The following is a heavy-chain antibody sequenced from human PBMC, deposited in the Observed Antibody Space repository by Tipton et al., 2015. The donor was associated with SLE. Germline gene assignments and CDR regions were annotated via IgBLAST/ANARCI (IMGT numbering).Heavy chain of an antibody. Sequence: TLSLTCSVSGDSISSPNYYWGWIRQPPGKGLEWIGRVHTSGSTSYNPSLQSRLTMSLDTSNNQLYLRLSSVTAADTALYYCVRVIVPASRGAFDIWGQGTMVTVSS. CDR3: VRVIVPASRGAFDI. J-gene: IGHJ3*02. CDR1: GDSISSPNYY. CDR2: VHTSGST. D-gene: IGHD2-2*01. V-gene: IGHV4-39*07.